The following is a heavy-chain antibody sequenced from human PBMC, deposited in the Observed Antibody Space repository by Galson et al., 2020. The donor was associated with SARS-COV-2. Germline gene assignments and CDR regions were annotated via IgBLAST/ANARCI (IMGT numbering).Heavy chain of an antibody. CDR2: IYHSGST. Sequence: ASETLSLTCAVSGGSISSGGYSWSWIRQPPGKGLEWIGYIYHSGSTYYNPSLKSRVTISVDRSKNQFSLKLSSVTAADTAVYYCARGPPYSYGLYFDYWGQGTLVTVSS. CDR1: GGSISSGGYS. D-gene: IGHD5-18*01. CDR3: ARGPPYSYGLYFDY. J-gene: IGHJ4*02. V-gene: IGHV4-30-2*01.